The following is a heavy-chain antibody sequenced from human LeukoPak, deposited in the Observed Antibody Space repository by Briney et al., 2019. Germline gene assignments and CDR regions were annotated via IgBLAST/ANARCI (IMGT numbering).Heavy chain of an antibody. CDR3: ARAHDENWFDP. CDR1: GYSFTSYW. D-gene: IGHD1-1*01. J-gene: IGHJ5*02. Sequence: GESLKISCKGSGYSFTSYWIGWVRQMPGKRLEWMGIIYPGDSDTRYSPSFQGQVTISADKSISTVYLQWSSLKASDTAMYYCARAHDENWFDPWGQGTLVTVSS. CDR2: IYPGDSDT. V-gene: IGHV5-51*01.